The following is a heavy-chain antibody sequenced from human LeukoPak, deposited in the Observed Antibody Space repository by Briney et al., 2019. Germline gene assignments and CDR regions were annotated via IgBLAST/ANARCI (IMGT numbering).Heavy chain of an antibody. V-gene: IGHV3-7*01. J-gene: IGHJ4*02. Sequence: GGSLRLSCAASGFIFSSYWMSWVRQAPGKGLQWVACIKQDGSEKYYVDSVKGRFTISRDNAKNSLYLQMNSLRAEDTAVYYCARDIYPANYGSGDFDYWGQGTLVTVSS. D-gene: IGHD3-10*01. CDR3: ARDIYPANYGSGDFDY. CDR2: IKQDGSEK. CDR1: GFIFSSYW.